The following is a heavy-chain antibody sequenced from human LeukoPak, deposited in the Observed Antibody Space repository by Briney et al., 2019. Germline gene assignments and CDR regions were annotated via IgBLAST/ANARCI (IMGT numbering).Heavy chain of an antibody. CDR2: IFYSGRT. D-gene: IGHD1-26*01. Sequence: SETLSLTCTVSGGSISSGSYYWAWIRQPPGKGLEWIGSIFYSGRTYYNPSLESRVTISVDTSKNQLSLKLSSVTAADTAVYYCARDLGGIYFDYWGQGTLVTVSS. J-gene: IGHJ4*02. V-gene: IGHV4-39*07. CDR3: ARDLGGIYFDY. CDR1: GGSISSGSYY.